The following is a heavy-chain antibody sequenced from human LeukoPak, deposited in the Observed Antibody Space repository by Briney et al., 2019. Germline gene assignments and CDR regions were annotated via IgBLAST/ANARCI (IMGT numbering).Heavy chain of an antibody. V-gene: IGHV3-7*01. CDR1: GFTFSTYW. D-gene: IGHD1-7*01. CDR2: IKPDGSQK. J-gene: IGHJ4*02. Sequence: GGSLRLSCAASGFTFSTYWMTWVRQAPGKGLEWVANIKPDGSQKFCVDSVKGRFTISRGNAKNSLYLQMNSLGAEDTAVYYCARDSGNFFVDFWGQGTLVTVSA. CDR3: ARDSGNFFVDF.